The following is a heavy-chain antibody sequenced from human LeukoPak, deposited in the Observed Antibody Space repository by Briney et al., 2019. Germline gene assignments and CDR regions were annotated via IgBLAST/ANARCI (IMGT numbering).Heavy chain of an antibody. Sequence: GRSLRLSCAVSEFTFSHFAMHWVRQAPGKGLEWVAVVSSHGNDGYYADSVKGRFTISRDNSKNTLYLQIDSLRAENTAIYYCTRDAYNFNDFDYWGQGTLVTVSS. J-gene: IGHJ4*02. CDR3: TRDAYNFNDFDY. V-gene: IGHV3-30*01. D-gene: IGHD5-24*01. CDR2: VSSHGNDG. CDR1: EFTFSHFA.